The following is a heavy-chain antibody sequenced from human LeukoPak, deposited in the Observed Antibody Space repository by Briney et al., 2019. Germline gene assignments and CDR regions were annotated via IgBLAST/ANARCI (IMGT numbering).Heavy chain of an antibody. V-gene: IGHV3-53*04. J-gene: IGHJ4*02. D-gene: IGHD6-13*01. CDR2: IYSGGST. CDR1: GFIVSSNY. Sequence: EGSLRLSCAASGFIVSSNYMSWVRQAPGKGLEWVSVIYSGGSTYYADSVKGRFTISRHNSKNTLYLQMNSLRAEDTAVYYCARGPGIADQYWGQGTLVTVSS. CDR3: ARGPGIADQY.